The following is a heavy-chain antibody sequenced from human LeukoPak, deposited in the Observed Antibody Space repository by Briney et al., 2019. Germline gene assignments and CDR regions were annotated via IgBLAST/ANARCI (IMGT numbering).Heavy chain of an antibody. CDR2: IKQDGSEK. CDR3: ARFNIVVVTAGYFDY. D-gene: IGHD2-21*02. J-gene: IGHJ4*02. Sequence: PGGSLRLSCAASGFTFSSYWISWVRQAPGKGLEWVANIKQDGSEKYYVDSVKGRFTISRDNAKNSLYLQMNSLRAEDTAVYYCARFNIVVVTAGYFDYWGQGTLVTVSS. CDR1: GFTFSSYW. V-gene: IGHV3-7*01.